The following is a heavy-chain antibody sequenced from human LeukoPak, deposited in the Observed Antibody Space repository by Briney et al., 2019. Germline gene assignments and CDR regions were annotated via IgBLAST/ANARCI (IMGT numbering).Heavy chain of an antibody. CDR2: IYSGGST. V-gene: IGHV3-53*01. J-gene: IGHJ4*02. Sequence: GGSLRLSCAASGFTVSSNYMSWVRQAPGKGLEWVSVIYSGGSTYYADSAKGRFTISRDNSKNTLYLQMNSLRAEDTAVYYCARGALLYYFDYWGQGTLVTVSS. CDR3: ARGALLYYFDY. D-gene: IGHD2-21*01. CDR1: GFTVSSNY.